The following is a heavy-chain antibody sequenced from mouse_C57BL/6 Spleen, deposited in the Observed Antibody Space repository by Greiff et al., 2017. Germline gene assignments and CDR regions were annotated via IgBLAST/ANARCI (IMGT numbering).Heavy chain of an antibody. CDR2: ISDGGSYT. CDR3: ARGRAYGKEFAY. J-gene: IGHJ2*01. V-gene: IGHV5-4*01. CDR1: GFTFSSYA. D-gene: IGHD2-1*01. Sequence: EVQLVESGGGLVKPGGSLKLSCAASGFTFSSYALSWVRQTPEKRLEWVATISDGGSYTYYPDNVKGRFTISRDNAKNNLYLQMSNLKSEDTAVYYCARGRAYGKEFAYWGQGTTLTVSS.